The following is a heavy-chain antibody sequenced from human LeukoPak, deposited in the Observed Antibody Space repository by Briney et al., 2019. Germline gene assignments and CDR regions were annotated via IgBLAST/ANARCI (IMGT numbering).Heavy chain of an antibody. Sequence: GGSLRLSCAASRFTFSSYAMHWVRQAPGKGLEWVAVISYDGGHKYYADSVKGRFTISRDNAKNSLYLQMNSLTAEDTAVYYCAREGRYYGSGSHRDGFDIWGQGTMVTVSS. V-gene: IGHV3-30*04. CDR1: RFTFSSYA. CDR2: ISYDGGHK. CDR3: AREGRYYGSGSHRDGFDI. J-gene: IGHJ3*02. D-gene: IGHD3-10*01.